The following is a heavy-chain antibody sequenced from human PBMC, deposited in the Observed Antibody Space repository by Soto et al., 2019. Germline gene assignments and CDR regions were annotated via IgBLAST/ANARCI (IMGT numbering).Heavy chain of an antibody. D-gene: IGHD3-22*01. J-gene: IGHJ5*02. CDR2: ITPNSGGT. CDR1: GFIFTGYY. V-gene: IGHV1-2*02. Sequence: ASVKVSCKASGFIFTGYYMHWVRQAPGQGLEWMGWITPNSGGTNYAQKFRGRVTMTRDTSISTVYMELSRLGSDDTAVYYCARSLYTSDFDHYDSDNFYSWYDPWGQGTLVTVS. CDR3: ARSLYTSDFDHYDSDNFYSWYDP.